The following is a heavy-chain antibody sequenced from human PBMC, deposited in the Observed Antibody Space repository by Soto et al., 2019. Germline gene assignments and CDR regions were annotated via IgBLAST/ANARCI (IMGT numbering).Heavy chain of an antibody. CDR1: GGSISSSDYS. D-gene: IGHD2-21*02. Sequence: QVQLQESGSGLVKPAQTLSLTCAVSGGSISSSDYSWSWIRQPPGKGLEWIGYIYHSGSTYYTPSLQSRVTISVDRSKNQFSLKLSSVTAADTAVYYCARANDSPRGSYYFDYWGQGTLVTVSS. J-gene: IGHJ4*02. V-gene: IGHV4-30-2*01. CDR3: ARANDSPRGSYYFDY. CDR2: IYHSGST.